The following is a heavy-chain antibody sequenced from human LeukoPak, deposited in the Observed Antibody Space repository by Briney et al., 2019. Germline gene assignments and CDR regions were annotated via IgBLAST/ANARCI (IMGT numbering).Heavy chain of an antibody. CDR1: GFTFSSYG. J-gene: IGHJ4*02. CDR3: AKDLNGVLLWSTEFDY. CDR2: ISGSGGST. V-gene: IGHV3-23*01. Sequence: GGSLRLSCAASGFTFSSYGMSWVRQAPGKGLEWVSAISGSGGSTYYADSVKGRFTISRDNSKNTLYLQMNSLRAEDTAVYYCAKDLNGVLLWSTEFDYWGQGTLVTVSS. D-gene: IGHD3-10*01.